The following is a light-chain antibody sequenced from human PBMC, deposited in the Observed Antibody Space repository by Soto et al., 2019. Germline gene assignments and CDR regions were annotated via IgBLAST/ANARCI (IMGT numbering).Light chain of an antibody. CDR3: QKYDSAPWT. V-gene: IGKV1-27*01. CDR1: QGISNY. Sequence: DIQMTQSPSSLSASVRDRVTITCRASQGISNYLAWYQQKPGKVPKLLIYAASTLQSGVPARFSGSGSGTDFTLTMSGLQPEDVATYYCQKYDSAPWTFGQGTKVEIK. CDR2: AAS. J-gene: IGKJ1*01.